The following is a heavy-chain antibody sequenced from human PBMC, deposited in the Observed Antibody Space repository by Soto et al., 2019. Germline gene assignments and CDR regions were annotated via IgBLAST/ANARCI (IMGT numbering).Heavy chain of an antibody. Sequence: SETLSLTCAVYGGSFSGYYWSWIRQPPGKGLEWIGEINHSGSTNYNPSLKSRVTISVDTSKNQFSLKLSSVTAADTAVYYCARETPYSYGYFDYWGQGTLVTVSS. J-gene: IGHJ4*02. V-gene: IGHV4-34*01. D-gene: IGHD5-18*01. CDR1: GGSFSGYY. CDR3: ARETPYSYGYFDY. CDR2: INHSGST.